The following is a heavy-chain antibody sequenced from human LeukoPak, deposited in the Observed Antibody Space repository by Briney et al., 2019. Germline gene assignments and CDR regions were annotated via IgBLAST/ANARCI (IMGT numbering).Heavy chain of an antibody. Sequence: PSETLSLTCTVSGGSISSFYWSWIRQPPGKGLEWIGYIYYSGSTSYNPSLKSRVTISVDTSKNQFSLRLSSVTAADTAVYYCARESDCSSTSCHLDYWGLGTLVTVSS. J-gene: IGHJ4*02. D-gene: IGHD2-2*01. CDR3: ARESDCSSTSCHLDY. CDR1: GGSISSFY. V-gene: IGHV4-59*01. CDR2: IYYSGST.